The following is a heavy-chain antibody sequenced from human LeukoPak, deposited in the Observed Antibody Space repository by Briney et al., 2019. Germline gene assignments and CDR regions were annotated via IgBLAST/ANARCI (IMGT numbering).Heavy chain of an antibody. CDR3: ARSERFNYGMDV. CDR2: IDSSGNT. V-gene: IGHV4-59*13. CDR1: GASFNGNY. D-gene: IGHD3-3*01. Sequence: PSETLSLTCTVSGASFNGNYWTWVRQSPGKGLEWIGYIDSSGNTSYNPSLKSRVTISVDTSKNQFSLKLSSVTAADTAVYYCARSERFNYGMDVWGQGTTVTVSS. J-gene: IGHJ6*02.